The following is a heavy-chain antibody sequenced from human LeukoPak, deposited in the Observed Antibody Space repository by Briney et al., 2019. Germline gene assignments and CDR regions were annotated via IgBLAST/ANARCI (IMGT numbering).Heavy chain of an antibody. D-gene: IGHD5-18*01. Sequence: PGGSLRLSCAASGFTFSSYSMNWVRQAPGKGLEWVSSISSSSSYIYYADSVKGRFTISRDNAKNSLYLQMNSLRAEDTAVYYCARDRADTAMVIGESRGDSFWGQGTLVTVSS. CDR1: GFTFSSYS. CDR2: ISSSSSYI. V-gene: IGHV3-21*01. J-gene: IGHJ4*02. CDR3: ARDRADTAMVIGESRGDSF.